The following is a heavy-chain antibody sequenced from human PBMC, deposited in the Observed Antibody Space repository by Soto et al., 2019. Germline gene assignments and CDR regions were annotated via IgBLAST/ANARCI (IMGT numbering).Heavy chain of an antibody. CDR2: IIPIFGTA. J-gene: IGHJ5*02. V-gene: IGHV1-69*12. D-gene: IGHD5-18*01. CDR1: GGTFSSYA. CDR3: ASHGYSYAINWFDP. Sequence: QVQLVQSGAEVKKPGSSVKVSCKASGGTFSSYAISWVRQAPGQGLEWMGGIIPIFGTANYAQKFQGRVTITADESTSTAYMGLSSLGSEDTAVYYCASHGYSYAINWFDPWGQGTLVTVSS.